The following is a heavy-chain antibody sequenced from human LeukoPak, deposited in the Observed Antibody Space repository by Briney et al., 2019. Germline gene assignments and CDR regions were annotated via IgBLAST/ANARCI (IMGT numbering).Heavy chain of an antibody. CDR3: ARERKAGLFSGSYYWDYYYGMDV. D-gene: IGHD1-26*01. CDR2: ISSSSSYI. CDR1: GFTLSSYS. J-gene: IGHJ6*02. Sequence: PGGSLRLSCAASGFTLSSYSMNWVRQAPGKGLEWVSSISSSSSYIYYADSVKGRFTISRDNAKNSLYLQMNSLRAEDTAVYYCARERKAGLFSGSYYWDYYYGMDVWGQGTTVTVSS. V-gene: IGHV3-21*01.